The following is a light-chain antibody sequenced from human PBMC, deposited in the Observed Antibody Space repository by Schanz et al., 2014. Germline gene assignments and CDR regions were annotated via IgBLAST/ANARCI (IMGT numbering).Light chain of an antibody. J-gene: IGLJ3*02. CDR3: SSYATSDTVTL. CDR1: SSDVGGYNY. CDR2: DVS. Sequence: QSALTQPRSVSGSPGQSVTISCTGASSDVGGYNYVSWYQQHPGKAPKLIIYDVSRRPSGVPDRFSGSKSGNTASLTISGLQAEDEADYYCSSYATSDTVTLFGGGTKLTVL. V-gene: IGLV2-11*01.